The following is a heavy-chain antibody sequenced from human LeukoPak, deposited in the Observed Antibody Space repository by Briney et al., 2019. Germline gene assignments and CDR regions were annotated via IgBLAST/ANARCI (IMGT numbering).Heavy chain of an antibody. CDR1: GDSISNYY. V-gene: IGHV4-59*01. CDR3: TRDRRDGYNYVDV. J-gene: IGHJ4*02. Sequence: PSETLSLTCTVSGDSISNYYWSWIRQPPGKGLEWIGYISYSGSTNYNPSLTSRVTISIDTSKNQFSLKLSSVTAADTAVYYCTRDRRDGYNYVDVWGQGTLVSVSS. D-gene: IGHD5-24*01. CDR2: ISYSGST.